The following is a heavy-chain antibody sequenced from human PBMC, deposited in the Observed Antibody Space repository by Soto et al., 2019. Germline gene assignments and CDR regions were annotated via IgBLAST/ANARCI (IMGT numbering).Heavy chain of an antibody. CDR3: ARHTAIVLFSYNWFDP. CDR1: GVTFSRYS. CDR2: ISSSSSTI. J-gene: IGHJ5*02. Sequence: PGGSLRLSCAASGVTFSRYSRNWFRQAPGKGLEWVSYISSSSSTIYYADSVKGRFTISRDNAKNSLYLQMNSLRAKDTAVYYCARHTAIVLFSYNWFDPWGQGTLVTVSP. D-gene: IGHD5-18*01. V-gene: IGHV3-48*01.